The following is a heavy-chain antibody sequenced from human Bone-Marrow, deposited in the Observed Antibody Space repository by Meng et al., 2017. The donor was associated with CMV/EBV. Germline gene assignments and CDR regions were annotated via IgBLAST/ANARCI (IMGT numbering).Heavy chain of an antibody. V-gene: IGHV3-53*04. CDR2: IYSGGST. CDR3: ARVHDYGDYPYYFDY. J-gene: IGHJ4*02. Sequence: FEFTVRSNYMSCVRQAPGKGLEWFSVIYSGGSTYYADSVKGRFTISRHNSKNTLYLQMNSLRAEDTAVYYCARVHDYGDYPYYFDYWGQGTLVTVSS. CDR1: EFTVRSNY. D-gene: IGHD4-17*01.